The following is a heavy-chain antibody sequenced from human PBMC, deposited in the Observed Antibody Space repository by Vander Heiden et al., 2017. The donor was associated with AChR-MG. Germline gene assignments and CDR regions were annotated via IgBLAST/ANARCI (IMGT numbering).Heavy chain of an antibody. Sequence: QVQLVQPGAEVKKPGASVKVSCKASGYTFTGHYKHGVRQAPGQGLEWMGWINPNSGGTNDAQKFQGWVTMTRDTSISTAYMELSRLRSDDTAVYYCARDRSTYYYDSSGYHDAFDIWGQGTMVTVSS. J-gene: IGHJ3*02. CDR3: ARDRSTYYYDSSGYHDAFDI. CDR1: GYTFTGHY. V-gene: IGHV1-2*04. CDR2: INPNSGGT. D-gene: IGHD3-22*01.